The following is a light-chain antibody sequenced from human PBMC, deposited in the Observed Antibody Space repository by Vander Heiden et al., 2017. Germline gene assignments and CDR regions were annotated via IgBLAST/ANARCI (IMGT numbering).Light chain of an antibody. V-gene: IGLV3-21*02. J-gene: IGLJ2*01. CDR1: NIGSES. CDR3: QVWHSGTDHLV. Sequence: SYVLTQPPSVSVASGQTARITCGGNNIGSESVHWYQQKPGQAPVLVVYDDSDRPSGIPERFSGSNSGNTATLTISRVEAGDESDYYCQVWHSGTDHLVFGGGTKLTVL. CDR2: DDS.